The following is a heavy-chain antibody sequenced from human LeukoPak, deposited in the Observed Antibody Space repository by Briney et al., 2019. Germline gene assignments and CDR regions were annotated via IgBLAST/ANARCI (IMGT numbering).Heavy chain of an antibody. V-gene: IGHV1-8*01. CDR1: GYTFTSYD. Sequence: ASVKVSCKASGYTFTSYDINWVRQAPGQGLEGMGWMNPNSGNTGYAQKFQGRVTMTRNTSISTAYMELSSLRSEDPAVYYCARVVDLSFDPWGQGTLVTVSS. D-gene: IGHD2/OR15-2a*01. CDR3: ARVVDLSFDP. J-gene: IGHJ5*02. CDR2: MNPNSGNT.